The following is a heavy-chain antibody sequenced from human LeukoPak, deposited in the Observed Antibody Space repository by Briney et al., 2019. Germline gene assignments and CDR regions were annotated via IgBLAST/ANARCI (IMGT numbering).Heavy chain of an antibody. V-gene: IGHV4-59*08. CDR1: GGSISSYY. D-gene: IGHD6-13*01. J-gene: IGHJ6*02. CDR2: IYYSGST. Sequence: SETLSLTCTVSGGSISSYYWSWIRQPPGKGLEWIGYIYYSGSTNYNPSLKSRVTISVDTSKNQFSLKLSSVTAADTAVYYCARTGYSSIIEKPEYYYYYGTDVWGQGTTVTVSS. CDR3: ARTGYSSIIEKPEYYYYYGTDV.